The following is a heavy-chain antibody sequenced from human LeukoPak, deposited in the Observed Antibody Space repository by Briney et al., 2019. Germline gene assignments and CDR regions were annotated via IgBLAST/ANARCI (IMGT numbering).Heavy chain of an antibody. CDR1: GGSISSGGYY. CDR2: IHYSGST. J-gene: IGHJ3*02. V-gene: IGHV4-31*03. CDR3: ARDSGGSYYSAFDI. D-gene: IGHD1-26*01. Sequence: PSQTLSLTCTVSGGSISSGGYYWSWIRQHPGKGLEWIGYIHYSGSTYYNPPLKSRVTISVDTSKNQFSLKLSSVTAADTAVYYCARDSGGSYYSAFDIWGQGTMVTVSS.